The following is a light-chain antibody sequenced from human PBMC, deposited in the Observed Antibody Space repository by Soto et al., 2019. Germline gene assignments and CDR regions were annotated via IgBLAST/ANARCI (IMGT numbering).Light chain of an antibody. Sequence: DIQMTQSPSTLSASVGDRVTITCRASQSISRWLAWYQQKPGQAPKRLVYEASALKSGVPSRFSAGGSATEFTLAISSLQPNDFAPYSCQHSDLSLWTFGQGTKVEIK. CDR3: QHSDLSLWT. CDR1: QSISRW. J-gene: IGKJ1*01. V-gene: IGKV1-5*01. CDR2: EAS.